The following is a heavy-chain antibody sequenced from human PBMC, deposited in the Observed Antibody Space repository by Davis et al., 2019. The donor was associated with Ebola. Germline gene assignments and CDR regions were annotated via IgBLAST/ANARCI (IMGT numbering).Heavy chain of an antibody. CDR2: MSGSGGST. CDR3: AKNQDCSGGNCYYYGMDV. CDR1: GFTFSGYA. Sequence: GGSLRLSCAASGFTFSGYAMSWVREAPGKGLDWVSAMSGSGGSTYYADSVKGRFTISRDNSKNTLYLQMNSLRAEDTAVYYCAKNQDCSGGNCYYYGMDVWGQGTTVTVSS. D-gene: IGHD2-15*01. V-gene: IGHV3-23*01. J-gene: IGHJ6*02.